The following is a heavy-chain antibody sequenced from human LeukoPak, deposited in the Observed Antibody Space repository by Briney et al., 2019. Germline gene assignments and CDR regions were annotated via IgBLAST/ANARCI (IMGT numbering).Heavy chain of an antibody. J-gene: IGHJ3*02. Sequence: GGSLRLSCAASGLTFSTYAVSWVRQAPGVGLEWVSAVRPTGGSTFYADSVKGRFTVSRDNSKNTLYLQMNSLRAEDTAVYYCAKGRSSSWSHDAFDIWGQGTMVTVSS. CDR2: VRPTGGST. CDR1: GLTFSTYA. V-gene: IGHV3-23*01. CDR3: AKGRSSSWSHDAFDI. D-gene: IGHD6-13*01.